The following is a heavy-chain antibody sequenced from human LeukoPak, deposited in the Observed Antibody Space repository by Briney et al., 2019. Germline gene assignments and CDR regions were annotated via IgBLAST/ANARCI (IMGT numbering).Heavy chain of an antibody. Sequence: MPSETLSLTCVVSGGSINNYYWSWIRQPPGKGLEWIAYIHSNGNTNYNPSFKSRVTVSVDTSKHQLSLRLTSVAAADTAIYYCARQPSATAAFDIWGQGTMVIVSS. J-gene: IGHJ3*02. V-gene: IGHV4-59*08. CDR1: GGSINNYY. CDR2: IHSNGNT. CDR3: ARQPSATAAFDI. D-gene: IGHD5-18*01.